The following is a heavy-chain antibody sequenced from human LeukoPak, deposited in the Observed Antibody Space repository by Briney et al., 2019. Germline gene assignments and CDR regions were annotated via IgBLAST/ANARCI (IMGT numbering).Heavy chain of an antibody. CDR2: INSDGNRR. V-gene: IGHV3-74*01. J-gene: IGHJ4*02. D-gene: IGHD3-22*01. CDR3: VRDSYYYDSSNKLKY. Sequence: GGSLRLSCAASGFTFSNYWMYWVRQAPGKGLVWFSRINSDGNRRNYAGSVKGRFNFSRDNAKSSLFLQMDGLRVEDTAVYYCVRDSYYYDSSNKLKYWGQGTLVTVSS. CDR1: GFTFSNYW.